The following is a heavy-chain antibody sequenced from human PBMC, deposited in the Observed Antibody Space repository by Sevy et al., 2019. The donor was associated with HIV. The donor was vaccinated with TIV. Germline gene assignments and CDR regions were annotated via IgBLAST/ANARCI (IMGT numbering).Heavy chain of an antibody. V-gene: IGHV3-7*01. CDR1: GFTFSTYW. CDR3: AREFDGGPDY. D-gene: IGHD3-9*01. Sequence: GGSLRLSCGASGFTFSTYWMSWVRQAPRKGLEWVANINQDGSQKYYVDSVKGRFTISKDNAKNSLYLQMSSLRAEDTAVYYCAREFDGGPDYWGQGTLVTVSS. CDR2: INQDGSQK. J-gene: IGHJ4*02.